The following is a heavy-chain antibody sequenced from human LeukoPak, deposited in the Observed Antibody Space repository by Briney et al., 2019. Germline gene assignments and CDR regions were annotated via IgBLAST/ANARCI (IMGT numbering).Heavy chain of an antibody. Sequence: PGGSLRLSCAASGFTFSSYWMSWVRQAPGKGLEWVANIKQDGSEKYYVDSVKGRFTISRDNAKNSLYLQMNSLRAEDTAVYYCARSAYYYGSGSYSNYWGQGTLVTVSS. CDR1: GFTFSSYW. CDR2: IKQDGSEK. D-gene: IGHD3-10*01. CDR3: ARSAYYYGSGSYSNY. J-gene: IGHJ4*02. V-gene: IGHV3-7*01.